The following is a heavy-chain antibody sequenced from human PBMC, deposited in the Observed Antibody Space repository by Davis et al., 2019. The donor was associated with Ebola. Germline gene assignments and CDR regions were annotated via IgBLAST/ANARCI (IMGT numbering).Heavy chain of an antibody. CDR2: IYYRGST. Sequence: MPSETLSLTCTVSGASISSSGYYWGWIRQPPGKGLAWIGSIYYRGSTYYNPSLKSRVTISVDRSKRQFALKLTSVTAADTAVYYCARRVPAADNWFDPWGQGTLVTVSS. V-gene: IGHV4-39*06. D-gene: IGHD2-2*01. CDR1: GASISSSGYY. J-gene: IGHJ5*02. CDR3: ARRVPAADNWFDP.